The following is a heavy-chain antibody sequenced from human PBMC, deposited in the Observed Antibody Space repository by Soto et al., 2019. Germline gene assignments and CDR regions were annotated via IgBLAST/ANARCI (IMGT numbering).Heavy chain of an antibody. V-gene: IGHV1-3*01. CDR3: ARDGIAAAGTSWFDP. J-gene: IGHJ5*02. CDR2: INAGNGNT. Sequence: ASVKVSCKASGYTFTSHAMHSVRQAPGQRLEWMGWINAGNGNTKYSQKFQGRVTITTDTSASTAYMELSSLRSEDTAVYYCARDGIAAAGTSWFDPWGQGTLVTVSS. D-gene: IGHD6-13*01. CDR1: GYTFTSHA.